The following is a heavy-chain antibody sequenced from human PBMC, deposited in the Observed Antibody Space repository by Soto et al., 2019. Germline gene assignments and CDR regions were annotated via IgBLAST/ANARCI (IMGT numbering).Heavy chain of an antibody. Sequence: GASVKGSWKASGNTFSTYAMHWVRQAPGQRLEWMGWINAGNGNTKYSQKFQGRVTITRDTSASTAYMELSSLRSEDTAVYYCARRDSSGWTFDYWGQGTQVTVSS. J-gene: IGHJ4*02. CDR1: GNTFSTYA. D-gene: IGHD6-19*01. CDR3: ARRDSSGWTFDY. CDR2: INAGNGNT. V-gene: IGHV1-3*01.